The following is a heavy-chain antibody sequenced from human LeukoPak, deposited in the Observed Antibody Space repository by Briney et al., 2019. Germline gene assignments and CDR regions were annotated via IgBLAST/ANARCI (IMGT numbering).Heavy chain of an antibody. CDR1: GFTFSTYT. CDR2: ISSSSYFI. CDR3: IVLAVAGTLGFDY. J-gene: IGHJ4*02. V-gene: IGHV3-21*01. Sequence: GGSLRLSCAASGFTFSTYTMNWVRQAPGKGLEWVSSISSSSYFIYYADSVRGRFTISRDNAKNSLYLQMNSLRDEDTAVYYCIVLAVAGTLGFDYWGQGTLVTVSS. D-gene: IGHD6-19*01.